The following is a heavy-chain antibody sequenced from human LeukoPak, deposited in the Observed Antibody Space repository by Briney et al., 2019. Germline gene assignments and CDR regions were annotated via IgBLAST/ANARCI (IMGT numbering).Heavy chain of an antibody. CDR3: ARGGKSGYFPDY. Sequence: GGSLRLSCAASGFTFSSYNMNWVRHAPGKGLEWVSSISSSSSYIYYADSVKGRFTISRDKAKNSLYLQMNSLRAEDTAVYYCARGGKSGYFPDYWGQGTLVTVSS. J-gene: IGHJ4*02. CDR1: GFTFSSYN. CDR2: ISSSSSYI. D-gene: IGHD2-15*01. V-gene: IGHV3-21*01.